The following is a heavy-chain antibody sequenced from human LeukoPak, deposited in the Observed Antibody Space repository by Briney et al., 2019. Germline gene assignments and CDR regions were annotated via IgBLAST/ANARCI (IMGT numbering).Heavy chain of an antibody. CDR3: AREAVYGDLLYYFDY. V-gene: IGHV3-7*01. Sequence: GGSLRLSCAASGFTFSTYWMSWVRQAPGKGLEWVANIKHDGSEKHYVDSVKGRFTISRDNAKNALYLQMNSLRAEDTAVYYCAREAVYGDLLYYFDYWGQGTLVTVSS. CDR1: GFTFSTYW. CDR2: IKHDGSEK. D-gene: IGHD4-17*01. J-gene: IGHJ4*02.